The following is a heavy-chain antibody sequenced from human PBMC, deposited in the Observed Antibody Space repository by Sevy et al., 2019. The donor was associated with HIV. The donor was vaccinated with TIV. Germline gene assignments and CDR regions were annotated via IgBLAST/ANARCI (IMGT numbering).Heavy chain of an antibody. D-gene: IGHD4-17*01. CDR2: IYYSGST. J-gene: IGHJ3*02. CDR1: GGSISSSSYY. Sequence: SETLSLTCTVSGGSISSSSYYWGWIRQPPGKGLEWIGSIYYSGSTYYNPSLKSRVTISVDTSKNQFSLKLSSVTAADTAVYYCAGHPDYGDYVWAFDIWGQGTMVTVSS. CDR3: AGHPDYGDYVWAFDI. V-gene: IGHV4-39*01.